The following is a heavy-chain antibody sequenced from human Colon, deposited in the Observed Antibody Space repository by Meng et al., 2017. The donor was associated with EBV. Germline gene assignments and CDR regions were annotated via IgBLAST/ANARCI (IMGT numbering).Heavy chain of an antibody. CDR3: ARNYYFDY. CDR2: IYYTGST. CDR1: GGSINSGDYY. J-gene: IGHJ4*02. Sequence: QWRLQVSGPGLVMPSQTLSLTCTVSGGSINSGDYYWSWIRQPPGKGLEWIGYIYYTGSTYYNPSLKSRVTISMDTSKNQFSLRLSSVTAADTAVYYCARNYYFDYWGQGTLVTVSS. V-gene: IGHV4-30-4*01.